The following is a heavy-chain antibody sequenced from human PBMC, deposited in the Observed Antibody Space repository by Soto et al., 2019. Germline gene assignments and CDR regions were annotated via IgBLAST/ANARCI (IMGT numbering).Heavy chain of an antibody. CDR3: ARDISPGGARAFDI. V-gene: IGHV6-1*01. Sequence: SQTLSLTCAISGDGVSSNSAASNWIRQSPSRGLEWLGRTYYRSKWYNDYAVSVKSRITINPDTSKNQFSLQLNSVTPGDTAVYYCARDISPGGARAFDIWGQGTMVTVSS. CDR1: GDGVSSNSAA. D-gene: IGHD3-16*01. J-gene: IGHJ3*02. CDR2: TYYRSKWYN.